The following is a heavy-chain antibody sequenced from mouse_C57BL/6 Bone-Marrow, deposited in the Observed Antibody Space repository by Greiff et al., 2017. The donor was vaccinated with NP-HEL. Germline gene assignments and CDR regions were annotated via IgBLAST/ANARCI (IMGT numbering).Heavy chain of an antibody. V-gene: IGHV1-76*01. CDR2: IYPGSGNT. D-gene: IGHD2-3*01. Sequence: VKLMESGAELVRPGASVKLSCKASGYTFTDYYINWVKQRPGQGLEWIARIYPGSGNTYYNEKFKGKATLTAEKSSSTAYMQLSSLTSEDSAVYFCARGGYDGYPHFDYWGQGTTLTVSS. CDR1: GYTFTDYY. J-gene: IGHJ2*01. CDR3: ARGGYDGYPHFDY.